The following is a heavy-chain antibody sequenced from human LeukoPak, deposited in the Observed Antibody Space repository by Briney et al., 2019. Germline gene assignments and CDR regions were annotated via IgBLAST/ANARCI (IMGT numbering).Heavy chain of an antibody. D-gene: IGHD3-9*01. J-gene: IGHJ4*02. Sequence: SETLSFTCTVSGGSISSYYWSWIRQPPGKGLEWIGYIYYSGSTNYNPSLKSRVTISVDTSKNQFSLKLSSVTAADTAVYYCARGGRSFDWFPHDYWGQGTLVTVSS. CDR2: IYYSGST. V-gene: IGHV4-59*01. CDR1: GGSISSYY. CDR3: ARGGRSFDWFPHDY.